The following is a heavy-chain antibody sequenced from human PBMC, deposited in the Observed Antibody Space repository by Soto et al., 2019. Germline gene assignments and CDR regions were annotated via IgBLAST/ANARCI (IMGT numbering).Heavy chain of an antibody. V-gene: IGHV4-59*08. CDR2: IYYSGST. J-gene: IGHJ6*03. Sequence: SETLSLTCTVSGGSISSYYWSWIRQPPGKGLEWIGYIYYSGSTNYNPSLKSRVTISVDTSKNQFSLKLSSVTAADTAVYYCASQVKVQQLVPQPPYYYYMDVWGKGTTVTVSS. CDR1: GGSISSYY. CDR3: ASQVKVQQLVPQPPYYYYMDV. D-gene: IGHD6-13*01.